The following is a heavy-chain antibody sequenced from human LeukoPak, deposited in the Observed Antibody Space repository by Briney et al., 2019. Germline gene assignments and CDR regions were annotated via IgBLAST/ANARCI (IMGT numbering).Heavy chain of an antibody. Sequence: GGSLRLSCAASGFTFSDYYMSWIRQAPGKGLEWVSYISFSGSTIYYADSVKGRFTISRDNAKNSLYLQMNSLRAEDTAVYYCARARDLKYGDYEYWGQGTLVTVSS. D-gene: IGHD4-17*01. CDR3: ARARDLKYGDYEY. J-gene: IGHJ4*02. CDR2: ISFSGSTI. CDR1: GFTFSDYY. V-gene: IGHV3-11*04.